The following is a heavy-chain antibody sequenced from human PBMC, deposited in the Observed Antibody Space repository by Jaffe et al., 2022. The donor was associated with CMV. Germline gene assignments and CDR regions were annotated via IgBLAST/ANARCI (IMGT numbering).Heavy chain of an antibody. V-gene: IGHV2-70*15. CDR2: IDWDDDK. J-gene: IGHJ4*02. Sequence: QVTLRESGPALVKPTQTLTLTCTFSGFSLSTSGMCVSWIRQPPGKALEWLARIDWDDDKYYSTSLKTRLTISKDTSKNQVVLTMTNMDPVDTATYYCARSRSGRGSLYYFDYWGQGTLVTVSS. CDR1: GFSLSTSGMC. CDR3: ARSRSGRGSLYYFDY. D-gene: IGHD6-19*01.